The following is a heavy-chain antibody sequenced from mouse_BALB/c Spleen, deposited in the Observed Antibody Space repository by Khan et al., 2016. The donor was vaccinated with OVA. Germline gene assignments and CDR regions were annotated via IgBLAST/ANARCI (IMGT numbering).Heavy chain of an antibody. D-gene: IGHD2-1*01. V-gene: IGHV1S41*01. CDR2: IGPGSGST. J-gene: IGHJ4*01. Sequence: DLVKPGASVKLSCKASGYTFTSYWINWIKQRPGQGLEWIGRIGPGSGSTDYNEMFRDKATLTVDTSSSTVYIQLSSLSSEDSAVYFCAGQNYYGNSYYAMDYWGQGTSVTVSS. CDR3: AGQNYYGNSYYAMDY. CDR1: GYTFTSYW.